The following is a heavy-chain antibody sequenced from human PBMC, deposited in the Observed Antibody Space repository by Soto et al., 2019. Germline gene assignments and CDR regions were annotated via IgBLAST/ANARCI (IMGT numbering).Heavy chain of an antibody. Sequence: PGGSLRLSCAASGFTFSSYGMNWVRQAPGKGLEWVSYISSSGSTIYYADSVKGRFTISRDNAKNSLYLQMNSLRAEDTAVYYCARDSYYYDSSGYYLIDYWGQGTLVTVSS. CDR3: ARDSYYYDSSGYYLIDY. D-gene: IGHD3-22*01. CDR2: ISSSGSTI. J-gene: IGHJ4*02. V-gene: IGHV3-48*03. CDR1: GFTFSSYG.